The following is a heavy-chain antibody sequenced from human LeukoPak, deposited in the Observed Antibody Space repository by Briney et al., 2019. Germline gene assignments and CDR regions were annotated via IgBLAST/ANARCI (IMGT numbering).Heavy chain of an antibody. Sequence: GGSLRLSCAASEFSVGSNYVTWVRHAPGKGLEWVSLIYSGGSTYYADSVKGRFTISRDNSKNTLYLQMNSLRAEDTAVYYCAREGGGQSLDLWGQGTLVTVSS. J-gene: IGHJ4*02. CDR2: IYSGGST. CDR3: AREGGGQSLDL. CDR1: EFSVGSNY. D-gene: IGHD3-16*01. V-gene: IGHV3-66*01.